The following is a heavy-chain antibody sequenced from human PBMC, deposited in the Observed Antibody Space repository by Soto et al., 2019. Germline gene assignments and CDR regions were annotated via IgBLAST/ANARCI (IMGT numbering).Heavy chain of an antibody. CDR3: AKDLVVPASRTSYFDY. J-gene: IGHJ4*02. CDR1: GFSVGSNY. D-gene: IGHD2-2*01. V-gene: IGHV3-53*01. CDR2: IYSNGDT. Sequence: GGSLRLSCAASGFSVGSNYMTWVRQSPGKGLEWVSLIYSNGDTDYADSVKGRFSISRDNFKNTLYLQMNSLRAEDTAVYYCAKDLVVPASRTSYFDYWGQGTLVTVSS.